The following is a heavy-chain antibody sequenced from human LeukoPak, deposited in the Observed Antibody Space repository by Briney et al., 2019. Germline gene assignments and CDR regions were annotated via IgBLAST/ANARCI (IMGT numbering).Heavy chain of an antibody. Sequence: ASVKVSCKASGGTFSSYAISWVRQAPGQGLEWMGGIIPIFGTANYAQKFQGRVTITADESTSTAYMELSSLRSEDTAVYYCATPLARDFWSGYYMGYWGQGTLVTVSS. CDR3: ATPLARDFWSGYYMGY. J-gene: IGHJ4*02. V-gene: IGHV1-69*01. D-gene: IGHD3-3*01. CDR2: IIPIFGTA. CDR1: GGTFSSYA.